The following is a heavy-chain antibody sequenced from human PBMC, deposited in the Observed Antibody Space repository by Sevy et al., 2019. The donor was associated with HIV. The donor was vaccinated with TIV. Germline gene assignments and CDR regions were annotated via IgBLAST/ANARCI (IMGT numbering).Heavy chain of an antibody. CDR2: ISRSSSTI. J-gene: IGHJ4*02. V-gene: IGHV3-48*01. CDR3: ARSPPYSSGWYGIDY. CDR1: GFTFSSYS. Sequence: GGSLRLSCAASGFTFSSYSMNWVRQAPGKGLEWVSYISRSSSTIYYVDSVKGRFTISRDNAKNSLYLQMNSLRAEDTAVYCCARSPPYSSGWYGIDYWGQGTLVTVSS. D-gene: IGHD6-19*01.